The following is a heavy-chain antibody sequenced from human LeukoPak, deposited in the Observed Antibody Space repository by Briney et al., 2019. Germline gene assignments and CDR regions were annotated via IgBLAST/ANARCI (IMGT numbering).Heavy chain of an antibody. CDR2: IYEAGNT. Sequence: GGSLRLSCAASGFTLSTYDMHWVRQVTGEALEWVSMIYEAGNTYYTGSVKGRFTISRENAKNSLYLQMHGLTAGDTAVYYCAREMSGSNDAFDIWGPGAMVTVSS. V-gene: IGHV3-13*01. CDR1: GFTLSTYD. D-gene: IGHD3-10*01. J-gene: IGHJ3*02. CDR3: AREMSGSNDAFDI.